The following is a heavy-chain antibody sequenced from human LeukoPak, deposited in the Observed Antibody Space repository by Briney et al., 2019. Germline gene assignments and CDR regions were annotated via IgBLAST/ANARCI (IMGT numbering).Heavy chain of an antibody. J-gene: IGHJ3*02. CDR2: ISASGGST. D-gene: IGHD1-14*01. CDR1: GFSFSSYV. CDR3: AKDDITYYSHAFDI. V-gene: IGHV3-23*01. Sequence: GGSLRLSCAASGFSFSSYVMTWVRQAPGKGLEWVSSISASGGSTYYADSVKGRFTISRDNSKNTLYLQMNSLRAEDTAVYYCAKDDITYYSHAFDIWGQGTMVTVSS.